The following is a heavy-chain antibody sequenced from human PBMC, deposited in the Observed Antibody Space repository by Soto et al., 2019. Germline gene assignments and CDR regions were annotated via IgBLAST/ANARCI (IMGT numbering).Heavy chain of an antibody. Sequence: QVQLQESGPGLVKPSETLSLTCTVSGGSISSYYWSWIRQPPGKGLEWIGYIYYSGSTNYNPSLRSRVTISVDTSKNQFSLKLSSVTAADTAVYYCARPYGDSPDNWFDPWGQGTLVTVSS. CDR2: IYYSGST. CDR1: GGSISSYY. J-gene: IGHJ5*02. D-gene: IGHD4-17*01. CDR3: ARPYGDSPDNWFDP. V-gene: IGHV4-59*08.